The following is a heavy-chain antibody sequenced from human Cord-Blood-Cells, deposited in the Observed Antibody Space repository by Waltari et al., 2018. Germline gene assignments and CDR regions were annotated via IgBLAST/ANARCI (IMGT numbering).Heavy chain of an antibody. CDR3: ARDRGHDAFDI. CDR2: IYSGGST. D-gene: IGHD3-10*01. J-gene: IGHJ3*02. Sequence: EVQLVESGGGLVQPGGSLRLSCAASGFTVSSNYMSWVRQAPGTGLEWVAVIYSGGSTYYADSGKGRFTISRHNSKNTLYLQMNSLRAEDTAVYYCARDRGHDAFDIWGQGTMVTVSS. V-gene: IGHV3-53*04. CDR1: GFTVSSNY.